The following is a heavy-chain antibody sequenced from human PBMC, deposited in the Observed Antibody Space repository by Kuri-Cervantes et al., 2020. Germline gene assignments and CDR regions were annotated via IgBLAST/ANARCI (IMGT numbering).Heavy chain of an antibody. CDR2: IIPIFGTT. V-gene: IGHV1-69*13. D-gene: IGHD2-8*01. Sequence: SVKVSCKASGGTFSSYGIGWVRQAPGQGLEWMGGIIPIFGTTDYAQKFQGRVTITADESTSTAYMELSSLRSEDTAVYYCATETAHTYDWGQGTLVTVSS. CDR1: GGTFSSYG. J-gene: IGHJ4*02. CDR3: ATETAHTYD.